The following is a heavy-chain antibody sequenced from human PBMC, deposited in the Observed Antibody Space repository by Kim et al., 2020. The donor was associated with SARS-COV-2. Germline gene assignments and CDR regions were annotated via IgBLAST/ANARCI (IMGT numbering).Heavy chain of an antibody. D-gene: IGHD3-10*01. CDR3: ARGVPGPGYYGSGPRWAWDY. J-gene: IGHJ4*02. CDR1: GGSFSGYY. V-gene: IGHV4-34*01. CDR2: INHSGST. Sequence: SETLSLTFAVYGGSFSGYYWSWIRQPPGKGLEWIGEINHSGSTNYNPSLKSRVTISVDTSKNQFSLKLSSVTAADTAVYYCARGVPGPGYYGSGPRWAWDYWGQGTLVTVSS.